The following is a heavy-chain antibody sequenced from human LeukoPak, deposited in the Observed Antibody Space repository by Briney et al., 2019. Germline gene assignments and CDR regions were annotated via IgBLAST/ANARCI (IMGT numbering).Heavy chain of an antibody. Sequence: GGSLRLSCAASGFTFGNYAMSWVRQAPGKGLEWVSTISGDDESTYYADSMKGRFAIYRDSSKNTLYLQMNSLRAEDTAVYYCAKRPGITAAGPFDSWGRGTMVTVSS. CDR2: ISGDDEST. D-gene: IGHD6-13*01. CDR3: AKRPGITAAGPFDS. J-gene: IGHJ4*03. V-gene: IGHV3-23*01. CDR1: GFTFGNYA.